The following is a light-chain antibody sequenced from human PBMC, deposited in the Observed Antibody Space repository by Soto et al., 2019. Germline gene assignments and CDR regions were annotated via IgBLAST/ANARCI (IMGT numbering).Light chain of an antibody. CDR2: TND. V-gene: IGLV1-44*01. CDR3: AAWDDSLNGWNLV. Sequence: QSVLTQPPSASGTPGQKVTISCSGSSSNIESYSVNWYQQLPGTAPKLLIFTNDQRPSGVPDRFSASKSGTSASLAISGLQSEDEGDYYCAAWDDSLNGWNLVFGGGTKLTVL. J-gene: IGLJ3*02. CDR1: SSNIESYS.